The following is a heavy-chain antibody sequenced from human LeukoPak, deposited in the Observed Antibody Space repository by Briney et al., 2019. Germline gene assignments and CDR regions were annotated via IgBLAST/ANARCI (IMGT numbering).Heavy chain of an antibody. V-gene: IGHV1-46*01. J-gene: IGHJ4*02. CDR1: GYTFTSYY. CDR3: ARGMRAYGSGSYYLGY. Sequence: GASVKVSCKASGYTFTSYYMHWVRQAPGQGLEWMGIINPSGGSTSYAQKFQGRVTMTRDTSTSTVYMELSSLRSEDTAVYYCARGMRAYGSGSYYLGYWGQGTLVTVSS. D-gene: IGHD3-10*01. CDR2: INPSGGST.